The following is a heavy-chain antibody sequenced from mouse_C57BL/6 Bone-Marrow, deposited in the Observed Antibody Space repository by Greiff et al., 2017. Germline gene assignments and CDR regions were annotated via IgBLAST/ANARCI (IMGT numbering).Heavy chain of an antibody. V-gene: IGHV1-61*01. CDR3: ARNCWYFDV. CDR1: GYTFTSYW. J-gene: IGHJ1*03. Sequence: QVQLQQPGAELVRPGSSVKLSCKASGYTFTSYWMDWVKQRPGQGLEWIGNIYPSDSETHYNQKFKDKATLTVDKSSSTAYMRLSSLTSEDSAVYYCARNCWYFDVWGTGTTVTVSS. D-gene: IGHD4-1*01. CDR2: IYPSDSET.